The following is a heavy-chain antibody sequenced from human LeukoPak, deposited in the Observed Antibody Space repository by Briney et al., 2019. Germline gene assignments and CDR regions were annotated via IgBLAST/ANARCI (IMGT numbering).Heavy chain of an antibody. D-gene: IGHD3-10*01. J-gene: IGHJ5*02. V-gene: IGHV1-46*01. Sequence: ASVKVSCRASGYXITSYYIHWVRQAPGQGLEWMGIVNPSGGNTTYAQKFQGRVTMTRDTSTSTVYMELSSLRSEDTAVYYCARGGVYYGSGTYYNVGWFDPWGQGTLVTVSS. CDR2: VNPSGGNT. CDR1: GYXITSYY. CDR3: ARGGVYYGSGTYYNVGWFDP.